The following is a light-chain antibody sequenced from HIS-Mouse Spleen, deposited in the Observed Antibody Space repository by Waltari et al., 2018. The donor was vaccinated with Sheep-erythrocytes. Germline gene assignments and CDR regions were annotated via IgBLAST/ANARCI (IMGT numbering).Light chain of an antibody. CDR2: EGS. CDR1: SSDVGSYNL. CDR3: CSYAGSSTPWV. J-gene: IGLJ3*02. Sequence: QSALTQPASVSGSPGQSITISCTGTSSDVGSYNLVSWYQQHPGKAPKLMIYEGSKRHSGVSNCFSGSKSGNTASLTISGLQAEDEADYYCCSYAGSSTPWVFGGGTKLTVL. V-gene: IGLV2-23*01.